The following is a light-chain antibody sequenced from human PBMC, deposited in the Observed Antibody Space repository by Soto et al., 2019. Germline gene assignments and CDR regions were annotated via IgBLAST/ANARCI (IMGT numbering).Light chain of an antibody. CDR1: QSLLYNNTYNY. CDR2: FGS. V-gene: IGKV2-28*01. Sequence: EIVMTQSPLTLPVTPGEPASISGMSMQSLLYNNTYNYLDWYVQKPGQSPQLLIYFGSNRAPGVPDRFSGSGSGTDFTLKINRVEAEDVGTYYCMQALQSLTFGQGTRLEIK. CDR3: MQALQSLT. J-gene: IGKJ5*01.